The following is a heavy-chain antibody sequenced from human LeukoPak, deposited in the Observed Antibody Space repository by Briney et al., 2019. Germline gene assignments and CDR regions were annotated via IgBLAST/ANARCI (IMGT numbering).Heavy chain of an antibody. V-gene: IGHV4-39*01. D-gene: IGHD6-19*01. CDR3: ARSDLAVSGTPDHFDY. J-gene: IGHJ4*02. Sequence: KPSETLSLTCAVSGGSISSSSYYWGWIRQPPGKGLEWSGSIYYSGRTYYNPSLKSRVTISVDTSKNQFSLRLSSVTAADTAVYYCARSDLAVSGTPDHFDYWGQGTLVTVSS. CDR2: IYYSGRT. CDR1: GGSISSSSYY.